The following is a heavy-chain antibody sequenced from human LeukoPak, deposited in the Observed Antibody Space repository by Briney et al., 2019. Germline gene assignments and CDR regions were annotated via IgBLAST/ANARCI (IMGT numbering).Heavy chain of an antibody. CDR1: GFTFSDYY. J-gene: IGHJ6*03. V-gene: IGHV3-11*04. Sequence: GGSLRLSCAASGFTFSDYYMSWIRQAPGKGLEWVSYISSSGSTIYYADSVKGRFTISRDNAKNSLYLQMNSLRAEDTAVYYCARELGASRDYHYYYYMDVWGKGTTVTVSS. CDR2: ISSSGSTI. CDR3: ARELGASRDYHYYYYMDV.